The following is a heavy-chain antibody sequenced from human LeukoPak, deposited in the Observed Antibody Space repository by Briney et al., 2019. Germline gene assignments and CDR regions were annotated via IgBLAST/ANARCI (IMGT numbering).Heavy chain of an antibody. D-gene: IGHD3-16*01. V-gene: IGHV3-23*01. Sequence: PGGSLRLSCAASGFSFSSYAMSWVRQAPGEGLEWVSAIGGSAVATYYADSVKGRFTISRDNSKNTLYLQMNSLRAEDTAVYYCAKDPIALGDYVGYWGQGTLVTVSS. CDR3: AKDPIALGDYVGY. J-gene: IGHJ4*02. CDR2: IGGSAVAT. CDR1: GFSFSSYA.